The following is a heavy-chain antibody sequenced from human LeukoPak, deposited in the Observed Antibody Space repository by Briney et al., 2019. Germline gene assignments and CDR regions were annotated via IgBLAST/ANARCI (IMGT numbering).Heavy chain of an antibody. Sequence: GASVKVSCKASGYTFTNHYMHWVRQAPGQGLEWMGLMNPTGTVTRYAQKFRGRVTMTRDLSTSTDYMELSSLRSDDTAVYFCARDISVGDYAWWFDPWGQGTLVTVSS. D-gene: IGHD1-26*01. V-gene: IGHV1-46*01. CDR1: GYTFTNHY. J-gene: IGHJ5*02. CDR2: MNPTGTVT. CDR3: ARDISVGDYAWWFDP.